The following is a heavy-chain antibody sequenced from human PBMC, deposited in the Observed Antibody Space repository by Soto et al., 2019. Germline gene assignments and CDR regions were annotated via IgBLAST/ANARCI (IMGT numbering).Heavy chain of an antibody. Sequence: QVQLVESGGGVVQPGRSLRLSCAASGFTFSSYGMHWVRQAPGKGLEGVAVISYDGSNKYYADSVKGRFTISRDNSKNTLYLQMNSLRAEDTAVYYCAKDEGAALAYWGQGTLVTVSS. CDR3: AKDEGAALAY. V-gene: IGHV3-30*18. CDR1: GFTFSSYG. D-gene: IGHD6-25*01. J-gene: IGHJ4*02. CDR2: ISYDGSNK.